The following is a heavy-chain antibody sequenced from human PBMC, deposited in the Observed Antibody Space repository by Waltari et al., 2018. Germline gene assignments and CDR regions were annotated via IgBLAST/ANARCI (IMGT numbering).Heavy chain of an antibody. J-gene: IGHJ6*03. CDR2: IYYSGST. D-gene: IGHD3-3*01. CDR3: ASSPSDDFWSGSDYYYYYYYMDV. Sequence: QVQLQESGPGLVKPSETLSLTCTVSGGSISSYYWSWIRQPPGKGLEWIGYIYYSGSTNYNPSLKSRVTISVDTSKNQFSLKLSSVTAADTAVYYCASSPSDDFWSGSDYYYYYYYMDVWGKGTTVTVSS. V-gene: IGHV4-59*01. CDR1: GGSISSYY.